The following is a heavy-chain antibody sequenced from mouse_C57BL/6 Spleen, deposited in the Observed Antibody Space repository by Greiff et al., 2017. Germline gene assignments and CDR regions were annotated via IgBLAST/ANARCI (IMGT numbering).Heavy chain of an antibody. CDR2: IDPETGGT. CDR1: GYTFTDYE. D-gene: IGHD2-4*01. V-gene: IGHV1-15*01. J-gene: IGHJ3*01. CDR3: TSYDYDVPD. Sequence: QVQLKESGAELVRPGASVTLSCKASGYTFTDYEMHWVKQTPVHGLEWIGAIDPETGGTAYNQKFKGKAILTADKSSSTAYMELRSLTSEDSAVYYCTSYDYDVPDWGQGTLVTVSA.